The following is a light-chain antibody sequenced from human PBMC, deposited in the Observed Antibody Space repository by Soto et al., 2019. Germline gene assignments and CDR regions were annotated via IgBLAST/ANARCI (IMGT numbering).Light chain of an antibody. CDR1: SSDVGGYNS. J-gene: IGLJ1*01. CDR2: DVN. CDR3: SSFTTSSTYV. V-gene: IGLV2-14*01. Sequence: QSALSQPASVSGSPGQSITISCTGTSSDVGGYNSLSWYQQHPGKVPKVMIYDVNNRPSGVSHRFSGSKSGNTASLTISGLQAEDEADYYCSSFTTSSTYVFGTGTKVTVL.